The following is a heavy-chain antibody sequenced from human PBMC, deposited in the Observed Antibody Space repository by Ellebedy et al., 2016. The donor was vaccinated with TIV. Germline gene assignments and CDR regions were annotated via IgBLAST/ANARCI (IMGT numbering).Heavy chain of an antibody. Sequence: PGGSLRLSCATSGFTFSTYWMAWVRQAPGKGLEWVVNIKEDGSQTYYVGSVKGRFTISRDNAKNSLYLQMNSLRADDTAVYYCATDRGYFTFDYWGQGSLITVSS. CDR1: GFTFSTYW. J-gene: IGHJ4*02. V-gene: IGHV3-7*03. D-gene: IGHD3-9*01. CDR3: ATDRGYFTFDY. CDR2: IKEDGSQT.